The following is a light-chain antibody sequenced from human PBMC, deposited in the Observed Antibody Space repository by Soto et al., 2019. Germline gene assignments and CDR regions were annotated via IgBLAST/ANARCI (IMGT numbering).Light chain of an antibody. V-gene: IGKV1-5*03. Sequence: DIQMTQSPSTLSASVGDRVSITCRASQNVNSGLAWYHQKPGQAPTLLIYKASTLDSGVPSRFSGGGSGTEFTLTISSLQPEDFATYYCQQYETFPYTFGQGTKLEIK. J-gene: IGKJ2*01. CDR1: QNVNSG. CDR2: KAS. CDR3: QQYETFPYT.